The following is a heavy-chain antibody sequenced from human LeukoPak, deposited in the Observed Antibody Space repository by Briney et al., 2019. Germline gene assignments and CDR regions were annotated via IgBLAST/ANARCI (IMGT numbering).Heavy chain of an antibody. CDR2: IYTSGST. J-gene: IGHJ1*01. V-gene: IGHV4-61*02. Sequence: PSETLSLTXTVSGGSISSGSYYWSWIRQPAGKGLEWIGRIYTSGSTNYNPSLKSRVTISVDTSKDQFSLKLSPVTAADTAVYYCASGAAPPDYYDSSGSYSQHWGQGTLVTVSS. CDR3: ASGAAPPDYYDSSGSYSQH. CDR1: GGSISSGSYY. D-gene: IGHD3-22*01.